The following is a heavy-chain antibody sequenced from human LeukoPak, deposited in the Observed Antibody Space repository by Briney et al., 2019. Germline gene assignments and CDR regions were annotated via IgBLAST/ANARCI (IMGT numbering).Heavy chain of an antibody. CDR1: GFIFSSYG. V-gene: IGHV3-33*06. D-gene: IGHD6-13*01. Sequence: GRSLRLSCAASGFIFSSYGMHWVRQSPGKGLEWVAVIWYDGSNKYYADSVKGRFTISRDNSKSTLYLQMNSLRAEDTAVYYCAKTADIAATGPDYWGQGTLVTASS. CDR3: AKTADIAATGPDY. J-gene: IGHJ4*02. CDR2: IWYDGSNK.